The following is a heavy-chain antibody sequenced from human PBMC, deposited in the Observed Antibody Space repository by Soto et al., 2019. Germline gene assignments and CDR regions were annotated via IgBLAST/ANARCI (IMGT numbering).Heavy chain of an antibody. Sequence: GGSLRLSCAASGFTFSSYGMHWVRQAPGKGLEWVAVISYDGSNKYYADSVKGRFTISRDNSKNTLYLQMNSLRAEDTAVYYCAKSFNYDFWSGYWLAFDIWGQGTMVTVSS. CDR3: AKSFNYDFWSGYWLAFDI. J-gene: IGHJ3*02. V-gene: IGHV3-30*18. CDR1: GFTFSSYG. D-gene: IGHD3-3*01. CDR2: ISYDGSNK.